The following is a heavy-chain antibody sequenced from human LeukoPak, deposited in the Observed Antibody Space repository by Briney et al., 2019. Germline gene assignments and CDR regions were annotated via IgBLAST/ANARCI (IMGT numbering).Heavy chain of an antibody. J-gene: IGHJ4*02. V-gene: IGHV4-59*01. CDR1: GGSISRYY. CDR2: IYYSGST. CDR3: ARGLASGTYWAFDY. D-gene: IGHD1-26*01. Sequence: PSETLSLTCTVSGGSISRYYWSWIRQPPGKGLEWIGYIYYSGSTSYNPSLKSRVTISVDTSKNQFSLKLSSVTAADTAVYYCARGLASGTYWAFDYWGQGTLVTVSS.